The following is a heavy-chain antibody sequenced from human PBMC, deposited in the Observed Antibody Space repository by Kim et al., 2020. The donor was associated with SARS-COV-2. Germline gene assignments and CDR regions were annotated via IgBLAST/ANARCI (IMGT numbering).Heavy chain of an antibody. J-gene: IGHJ6*03. D-gene: IGHD6-13*01. Sequence: GESLKISCKGSGYSFTSYWIGWVRQMPGKGLEWMGIIYPGDSYTRYSPSFQGQVTISADKSISTAYLQWSSLKASDTAMYYCARTGYSSTGYGDYYYYMDVWGKGTTLTVSS. CDR1: GYSFTSYW. CDR3: ARTGYSSTGYGDYYYYMDV. CDR2: IYPGDSYT. V-gene: IGHV5-51*01.